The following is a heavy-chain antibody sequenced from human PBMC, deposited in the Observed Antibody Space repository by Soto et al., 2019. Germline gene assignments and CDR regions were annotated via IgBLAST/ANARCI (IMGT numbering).Heavy chain of an antibody. CDR2: IWNDGSHK. CDR3: ARDDDGLSNYFDF. J-gene: IGHJ4*02. V-gene: IGHV3-33*01. D-gene: IGHD3-16*01. CDR1: GFIFSDYG. Sequence: QEQLVESGGGVVQPGQSMRLSCVTSGFIFSDYGFHWVRQAPGKGLEWVADIWNDGSHKYYADSVKVRFTISRDDSKNTLYLQINSLRAADTAVYYCARDDDGLSNYFDFWGQGTLVTVSS.